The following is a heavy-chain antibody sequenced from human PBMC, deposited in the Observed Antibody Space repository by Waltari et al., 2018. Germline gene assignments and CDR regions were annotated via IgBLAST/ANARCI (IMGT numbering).Heavy chain of an antibody. V-gene: IGHV1-69*11. D-gene: IGHD2-15*01. J-gene: IGHJ5*02. CDR1: GGTFSSYA. Sequence: QVQLVQSGAEVKKPGSSVKVSCKASGGTFSSYAISWVRLAPGQGLEWMGRFLPIVGTANYAQRCQDRVTITADESTSTAYMELSSLRSEDTDVYYCAREGCSGGSCYWFDPWGQGTLVTVSS. CDR2: FLPIVGTA. CDR3: AREGCSGGSCYWFDP.